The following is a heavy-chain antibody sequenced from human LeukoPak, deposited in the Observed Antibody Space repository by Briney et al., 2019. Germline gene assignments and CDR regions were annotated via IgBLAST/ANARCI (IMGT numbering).Heavy chain of an antibody. CDR2: IYHSGST. D-gene: IGHD1-1*01. J-gene: IGHJ4*02. CDR3: ARDPTGTGRAFFDY. CDR1: GGSISSGYY. V-gene: IGHV4-38-2*02. Sequence: SETLSLTCTVSGGSISSGYYWGWIRQPPGKGLEWIGSIYHSGSTYYNPSLKSRVTISVDTSKNQFSLKLSSVTAADTAVYYCARDPTGTGRAFFDYWGQGTLVTVSS.